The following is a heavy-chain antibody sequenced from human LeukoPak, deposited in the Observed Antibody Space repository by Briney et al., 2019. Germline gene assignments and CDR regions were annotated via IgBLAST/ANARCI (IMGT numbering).Heavy chain of an antibody. J-gene: IGHJ5*02. CDR2: IYSSGST. CDR1: GGSIDSRSYY. Sequence: SETLSLTCTVSGGSIDSRSYYRGWIRQPPGKGLEWIGSIYSSGSTYYNPSLKSRVTISVDTSKNQFSLRLSSVTAADTAVYYCARGSIKVTQLWLRLGDSRAYDPWGQGTLVTVSS. CDR3: ARGSIKVTQLWLRLGDSRAYDP. V-gene: IGHV4-39*01. D-gene: IGHD5-18*01.